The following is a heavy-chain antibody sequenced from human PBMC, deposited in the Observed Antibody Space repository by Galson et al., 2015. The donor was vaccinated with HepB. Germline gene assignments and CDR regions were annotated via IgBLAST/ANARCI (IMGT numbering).Heavy chain of an antibody. V-gene: IGHV3-30*03. CDR2: ISYDGSNK. CDR1: GFTFSSYG. J-gene: IGHJ4*02. D-gene: IGHD3-22*01. CDR3: ARDLWHYDSSGYYYVGY. Sequence: SLRLSCAASGFTFSSYGMHWVRQAPGKGLEWVAVISYDGSNKYYADSVKGRFTISRDNSKNTLYLQMNSLRAEDTAVYYCARDLWHYDSSGYYYVGYWGQGTLVTVSS.